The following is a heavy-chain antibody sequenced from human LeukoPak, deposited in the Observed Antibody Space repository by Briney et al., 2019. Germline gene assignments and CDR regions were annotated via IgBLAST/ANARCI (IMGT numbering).Heavy chain of an antibody. CDR2: INPNSGGT. D-gene: IGHD2-15*01. V-gene: IGHV1-2*02. J-gene: IGHJ6*03. CDR3: ARDRDIRWDYYYYYMDV. CDR1: GYTFTGYY. Sequence: ASVKVSCKASGYTFTGYYMHWVRQAPGQGLEWMGWINPNSGGTNYAQKFQGRVTMTRDTSISTAYMELSRLRSDDTAVYYCARDRDIRWDYYYYYMDVWGKGTTVTVSS.